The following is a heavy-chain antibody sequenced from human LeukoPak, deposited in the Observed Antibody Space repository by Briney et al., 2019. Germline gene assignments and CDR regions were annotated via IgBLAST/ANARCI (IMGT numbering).Heavy chain of an antibody. CDR3: ARDSYGDYAFPNAFDI. CDR2: ISAYNGNT. D-gene: IGHD4-17*01. J-gene: IGHJ3*02. Sequence: ASVKVSCKASGYTFTTYGFSWVRQAPGQGLEWMGWISAYNGNTNYAQKLQGRVTMTTDTLTSTAYMELRSLRSDDTAVYYCARDSYGDYAFPNAFDIWGQGTTVTVSS. V-gene: IGHV1-18*01. CDR1: GYTFTTYG.